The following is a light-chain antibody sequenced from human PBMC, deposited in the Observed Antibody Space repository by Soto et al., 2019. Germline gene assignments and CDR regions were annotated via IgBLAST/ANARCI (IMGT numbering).Light chain of an antibody. CDR2: DAS. V-gene: IGKV1-5*01. CDR3: QQYSSYSPT. Sequence: DILLTQSPSTLCASVGDRVTITCLASQSISSWLAWYQQKPGQAPKLLIYDASSLATGVPSRFSGSGSGTDFTLTISSLQPDDFATYYCQQYSSYSPTFGQGTKVDI. CDR1: QSISSW. J-gene: IGKJ1*01.